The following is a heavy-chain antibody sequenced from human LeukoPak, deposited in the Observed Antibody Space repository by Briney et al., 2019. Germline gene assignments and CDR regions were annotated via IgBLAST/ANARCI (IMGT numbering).Heavy chain of an antibody. Sequence: AGGSLRLSCAASGLTFSSYEMNWVRQAPGKGLEWVSYISSSGSTIYYADSVKGRFTISRDNAKSSLYLQMSSLRAEDTAVYYCAREPTYTNSWYTTCDYWGQGTLVTVSS. V-gene: IGHV3-48*03. CDR2: ISSSGSTI. CDR3: AREPTYTNSWYTTCDY. CDR1: GLTFSSYE. J-gene: IGHJ4*02. D-gene: IGHD6-19*01.